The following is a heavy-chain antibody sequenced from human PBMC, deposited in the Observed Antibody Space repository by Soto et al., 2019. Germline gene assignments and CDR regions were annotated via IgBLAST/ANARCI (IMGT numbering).Heavy chain of an antibody. D-gene: IGHD3-10*01. CDR2: IWYDGSYK. Sequence: QVQLVGSGGGVVQPGKSLRLSCVTSGFTFINYGFHWVRQAPGKGLEWVAVIWYDGSYKYYADSVKGRFTVSRDNSKNTLDLQMNSLRAEDTAVYYCARDTGNYLDYWGQGTLVTVSS. V-gene: IGHV3-33*01. J-gene: IGHJ4*02. CDR3: ARDTGNYLDY. CDR1: GFTFINYG.